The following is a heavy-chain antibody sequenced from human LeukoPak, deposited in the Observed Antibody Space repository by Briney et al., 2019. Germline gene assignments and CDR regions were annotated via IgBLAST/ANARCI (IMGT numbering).Heavy chain of an antibody. CDR2: LYYSGST. D-gene: IGHD2-2*01. V-gene: IGHV4-39*07. J-gene: IGHJ6*03. CDR3: ARGDCSSTICYSPMDV. Sequence: SETLSLTCTVSDGSISSRSYYWGWIRQPPGKGLEWIGSLYYSGSTYYNPSLKSRVTVSVDTSKNQFSLKVSSVTAADTAVYYCARGDCSSTICYSPMDVWGKGTTVTVSS. CDR1: DGSISSRSYY.